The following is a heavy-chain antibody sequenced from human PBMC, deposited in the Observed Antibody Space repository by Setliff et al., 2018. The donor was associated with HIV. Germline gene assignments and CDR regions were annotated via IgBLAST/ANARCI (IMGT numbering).Heavy chain of an antibody. CDR3: ARLSVVGATDDY. V-gene: IGHV3-30-3*01. Sequence: LRLSCAASGFTFSSYAMHWVRQAPGKGLEWVAVISYDGSNKYYADSVKGRFTISRDNSKNTLYLQMNSLRAEDTAVYYCARLSVVGATDDYWGQGTLVTVSS. D-gene: IGHD1-26*01. J-gene: IGHJ4*02. CDR2: ISYDGSNK. CDR1: GFTFSSYA.